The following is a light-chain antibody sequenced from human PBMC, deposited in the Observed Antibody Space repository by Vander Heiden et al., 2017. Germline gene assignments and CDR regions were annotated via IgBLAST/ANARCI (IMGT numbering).Light chain of an antibody. CDR2: DVS. V-gene: IGLV2-14*03. Sequence: QSALTQPASVSGSPGQSITISCTGTSSDVGGYHDVSLYQQHPGKAPKLRIYDVSNRPSGVSNRFSGSKSGNTASLTISGLQAEDEADYYCSSYTSSSTYVFGTGTKVTVL. CDR3: SSYTSSSTYV. CDR1: SSDVGGYHD. J-gene: IGLJ1*01.